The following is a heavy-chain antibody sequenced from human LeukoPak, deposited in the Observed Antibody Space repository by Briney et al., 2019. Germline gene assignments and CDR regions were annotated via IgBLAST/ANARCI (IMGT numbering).Heavy chain of an antibody. Sequence: PGGSLRLSCAASGFTFSSYGMHWVRQAPGKGLEWVAVISYDGSNKYYADSVKGRFTISRDNSKNTLYLQMNSLRAEDTAVYYCARDKWQQLVRGEFDYWGQGTLVTVSS. CDR2: ISYDGSNK. CDR3: ARDKWQQLVRGEFDY. D-gene: IGHD6-13*01. V-gene: IGHV3-30*19. J-gene: IGHJ4*02. CDR1: GFTFSSYG.